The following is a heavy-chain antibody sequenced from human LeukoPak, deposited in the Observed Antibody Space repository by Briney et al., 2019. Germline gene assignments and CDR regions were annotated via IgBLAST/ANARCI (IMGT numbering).Heavy chain of an antibody. CDR2: INPGGGNT. CDR1: GYTFSSYY. Sequence: ASVKVSCKASGYTFSSYYIHWLRQAPGQGLEWMGIINPGGGNTDYAQKFQGRVTMTRDASTSTVYMELSSLRFEDTAVYYCARDRLGSSRLHWGQGTLVTVSS. J-gene: IGHJ4*02. V-gene: IGHV1-46*01. D-gene: IGHD6-13*01. CDR3: ARDRLGSSRLH.